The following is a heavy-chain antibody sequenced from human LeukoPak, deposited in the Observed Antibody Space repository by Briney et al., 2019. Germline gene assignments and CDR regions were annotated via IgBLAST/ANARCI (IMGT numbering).Heavy chain of an antibody. D-gene: IGHD2-2*01. Sequence: PGRSLRRSCTASGFTFGDYAMSWVRQAPGKGLEWVGFIRSKAYGGTTEYAASVKGRFTISRDDSKSIAYLQMNSLKTEDTAVYYCTSDHIYCSSTSCYAPGAFDIWGQGTMVTVSS. V-gene: IGHV3-49*04. CDR1: GFTFGDYA. CDR3: TSDHIYCSSTSCYAPGAFDI. J-gene: IGHJ3*02. CDR2: IRSKAYGGTT.